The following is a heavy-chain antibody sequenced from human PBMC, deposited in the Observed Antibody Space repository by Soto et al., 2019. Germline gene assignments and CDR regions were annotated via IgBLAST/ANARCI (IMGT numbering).Heavy chain of an antibody. CDR1: GYTFTSYG. CDR2: ISAYNGNT. V-gene: IGHV1-18*01. J-gene: IGHJ6*02. CDR3: ARADYDFWSGYLGGMDV. Sequence: ASVKVSCKASGYTFTSYGISWVRQAPGQGLEWMGWISAYNGNTNYAQKLQGRVTMTTDTSTSTAYMELRSLRSDDTAVYYCARADYDFWSGYLGGMDVWGQGTTVTVSS. D-gene: IGHD3-3*01.